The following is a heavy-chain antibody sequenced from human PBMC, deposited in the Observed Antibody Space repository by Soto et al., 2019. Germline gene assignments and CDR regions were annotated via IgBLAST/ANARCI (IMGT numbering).Heavy chain of an antibody. J-gene: IGHJ4*02. V-gene: IGHV1-3*01. CDR1: GYTFTSYA. Sequence: QVQLVQSGAEVKKPGASVKVSCKASGYTFTSYAMHWVRQAPGQRLEWMGWINAGNGNTKYSQKFQGRVTITRDTSASTAYMELRSLRSEDTAVYYCARVPLGSSYYFDYWGQGTLVTVSS. CDR3: ARVPLGSSYYFDY. CDR2: INAGNGNT. D-gene: IGHD1-26*01.